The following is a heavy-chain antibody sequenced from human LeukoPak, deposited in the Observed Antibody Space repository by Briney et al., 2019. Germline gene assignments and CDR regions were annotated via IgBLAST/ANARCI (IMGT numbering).Heavy chain of an antibody. CDR3: AKTGVVEASDY. J-gene: IGHJ4*02. CDR2: ISRSGGST. D-gene: IGHD2-15*01. V-gene: IGHV3-23*01. Sequence: GGSLRLSCAASGFTFSNYAVSWVRQAPGKGLEWVSAISRSGGSTYYADSVKGRFTISRDDAKNTLHLQMNSLRAEDTAVYYCAKTGVVEASDYWGQGTLVTVSS. CDR1: GFTFSNYA.